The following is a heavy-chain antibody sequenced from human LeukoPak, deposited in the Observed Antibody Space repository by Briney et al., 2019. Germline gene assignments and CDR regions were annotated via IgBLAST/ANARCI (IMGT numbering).Heavy chain of an antibody. Sequence: SETLSLTCTVSGGSISSGVYYWSWIRQHPGKGLEWIGYIYYSGSTYYNPSLKSRVTISVDTSKNQFSLNLISVTTADTAVYYCARGGAVGSGHPFYFDYWGQGTLVTVSS. J-gene: IGHJ4*02. CDR3: ARGGAVGSGHPFYFDY. D-gene: IGHD3-3*01. CDR1: GGSISSGVYY. CDR2: IYYSGST. V-gene: IGHV4-31*03.